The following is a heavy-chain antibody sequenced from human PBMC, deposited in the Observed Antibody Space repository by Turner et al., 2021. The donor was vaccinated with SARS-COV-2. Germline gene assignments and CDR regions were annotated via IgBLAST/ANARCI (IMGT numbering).Heavy chain of an antibody. D-gene: IGHD3-16*01. J-gene: IGHJ4*02. CDR1: GGSCSGYY. CDR2: INHSGNT. V-gene: IGHV4-34*01. Sequence: QVQLQQWGAGLLKPSETLSLPCAVYGGSCSGYYWSFIRQPPGKGLEWIGEINHSGNTNYNPSLQSRVITSVDTSKNHFSLKLTSVTAADTAVYYCARGRDDYIWGSPTPTYYFDYWGQGTLVTVSS. CDR3: ARGRDDYIWGSPTPTYYFDY.